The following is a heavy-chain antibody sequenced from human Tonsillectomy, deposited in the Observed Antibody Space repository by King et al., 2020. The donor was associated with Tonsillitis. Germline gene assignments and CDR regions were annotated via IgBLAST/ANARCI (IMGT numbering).Heavy chain of an antibody. V-gene: IGHV3-23*04. CDR3: ARQTSRWQYSSGWYVGAFDI. CDR2: ISGSGGST. D-gene: IGHD6-19*01. Sequence: VQLVESGGGLVQPGGSLRLSCAASGFTFSSYSMNWVRQAPGKGLEWVSGISGSGGSTYHADSVKGRFTISRDNSSNTLYLQMNSLRAEETAVYYCARQTSRWQYSSGWYVGAFDIWGQGTMVTVSS. J-gene: IGHJ3*02. CDR1: GFTFSSYS.